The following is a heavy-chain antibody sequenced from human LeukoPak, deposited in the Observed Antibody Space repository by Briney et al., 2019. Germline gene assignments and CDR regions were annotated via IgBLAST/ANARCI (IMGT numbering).Heavy chain of an antibody. CDR1: GGSISSANW. CDR2: IHHSGST. Sequence: SGTLSLTCAVSGGSISSANWWSWVRQPPGKGLEWIGEIHHSGSTNHNPSLRSRVTISVDKSNNQFSLKLSSVTAADTAVYYCASHMVRGVDDAFDIWGQGTMVTVSS. J-gene: IGHJ3*02. V-gene: IGHV4-4*02. CDR3: ASHMVRGVDDAFDI. D-gene: IGHD3-10*01.